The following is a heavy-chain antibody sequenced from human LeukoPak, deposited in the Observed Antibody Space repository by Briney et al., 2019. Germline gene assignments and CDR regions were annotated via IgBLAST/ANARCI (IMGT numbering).Heavy chain of an antibody. CDR2: INWNGGTT. J-gene: IGHJ6*03. D-gene: IGHD5-12*01. Sequence: GGSLRLSCTASGFTFGDYAMSWFRQAPGKGLEWVSGINWNGGTTGYADSVKGRFTISRDNAKNSLHLQMNSLRAEDTALYYCARGYSGYGGYYYYYMDVWGKGTTVTVSS. V-gene: IGHV3-20*04. CDR3: ARGYSGYGGYYYYYMDV. CDR1: GFTFGDYA.